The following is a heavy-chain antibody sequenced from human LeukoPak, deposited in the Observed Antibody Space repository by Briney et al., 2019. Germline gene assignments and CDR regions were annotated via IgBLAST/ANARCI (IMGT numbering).Heavy chain of an antibody. D-gene: IGHD4-17*01. Sequence: GGSLRLSCAASGSTFSSYAMHWVRQAPGKGLEWVAVISYDGSNKYYADSVKGRFTISRDNSKNTLYLQMNSLRAEDTAVYYCARERYGAFDYWGQGTLVTVSS. CDR2: ISYDGSNK. CDR3: ARERYGAFDY. V-gene: IGHV3-30*04. CDR1: GSTFSSYA. J-gene: IGHJ4*02.